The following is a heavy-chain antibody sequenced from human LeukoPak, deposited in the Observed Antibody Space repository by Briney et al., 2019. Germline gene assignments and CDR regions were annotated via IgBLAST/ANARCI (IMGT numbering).Heavy chain of an antibody. J-gene: IGHJ4*02. Sequence: GGSLRLSCAASGFTFSSHAMNWVRQAPGKGLEWVSAISGSGGSTYYADSVKGRFTISRDNSKNTLYLQMNSLRAEDTAVYYCAKEVAAAGYFDYWGQGTLVTVSS. V-gene: IGHV3-23*01. CDR1: GFTFSSHA. CDR3: AKEVAAAGYFDY. D-gene: IGHD6-13*01. CDR2: ISGSGGST.